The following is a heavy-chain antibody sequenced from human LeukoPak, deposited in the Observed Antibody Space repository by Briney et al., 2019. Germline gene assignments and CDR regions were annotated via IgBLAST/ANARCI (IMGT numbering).Heavy chain of an antibody. CDR1: GFPFGTYW. V-gene: IGHV3-7*01. D-gene: IGHD1-26*01. CDR2: IKIDGTEK. J-gene: IGHJ4*02. Sequence: PGGSLRLSCAASGFPFGTYWMTWVRQAPGKGLEWVANIKIDGTEKRYADSVKGRFTISRDNAKNSLYLQMSSLRAEDTAVYYCARRVVGGTDYFDYWGQGTLVTVSS. CDR3: ARRVVGGTDYFDY.